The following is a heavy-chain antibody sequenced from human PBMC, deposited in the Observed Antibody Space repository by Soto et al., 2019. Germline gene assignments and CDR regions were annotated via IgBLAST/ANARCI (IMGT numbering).Heavy chain of an antibody. CDR1: GGSISSYY. V-gene: IGHV4-59*01. CDR3: ARREGANPYYYYMDV. J-gene: IGHJ6*03. CDR2: IYYSGST. Sequence: SETLSLTCTVSGGSISSYYWSWIRQPPGKGLEWIGYIYYSGSTNYNPSLKSRVTISVDTSKNQFSLKLSSVTAADTAVYYCARREGANPYYYYMDVWGKGTTVTVSS.